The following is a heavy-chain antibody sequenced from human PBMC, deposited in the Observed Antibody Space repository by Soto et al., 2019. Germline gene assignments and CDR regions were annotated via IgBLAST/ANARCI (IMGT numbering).Heavy chain of an antibody. D-gene: IGHD3-3*02. J-gene: IGHJ4*02. CDR3: ARGGGCISSICFGY. Sequence: SETLSLTCAVYGGSFEIYNWTWIRQSPGKGLEWIGEINHSGDTNYSPSLKSRVTISVDTSKKQFSLKMKPVTAADTAVYLCARGGGCISSICFGYWGQGTPVTVSS. V-gene: IGHV4-34*01. CDR2: INHSGDT. CDR1: GGSFEIYN.